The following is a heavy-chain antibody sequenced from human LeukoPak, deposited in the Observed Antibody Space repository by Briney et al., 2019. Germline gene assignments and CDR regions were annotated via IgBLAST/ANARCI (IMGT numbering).Heavy chain of an antibody. D-gene: IGHD2-8*02. Sequence: GGSLTLSCGASGITFSDYWMHWVRQAPGKGLVWVSRINSGGSSTIYADSVKGRFTISRDNAKNTVYLQMNSLRAEDTAVFYWATGLSQYYDLWGRGTLVTVSS. CDR2: INSGGSST. J-gene: IGHJ2*01. CDR3: ATGLSQYYDL. CDR1: GITFSDYW. V-gene: IGHV3-74*01.